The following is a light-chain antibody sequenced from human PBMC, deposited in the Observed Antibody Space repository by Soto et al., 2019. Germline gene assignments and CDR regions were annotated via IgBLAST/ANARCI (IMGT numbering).Light chain of an antibody. Sequence: SYELTQAPSVSVAPGKTARITCGGNNIGSKSVHWYQQKPGQAPVLVIYYDSDRPSGIPERFSGSNSGNTATLTISRVEAGDEADYYCQVWDSSSDHPEIGGGTKLTVL. V-gene: IGLV3-21*04. CDR2: YDS. CDR3: QVWDSSSDHPE. CDR1: NIGSKS. J-gene: IGLJ2*01.